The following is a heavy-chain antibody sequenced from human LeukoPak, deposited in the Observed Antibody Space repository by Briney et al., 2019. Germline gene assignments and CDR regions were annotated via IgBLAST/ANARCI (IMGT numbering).Heavy chain of an antibody. CDR3: ASLPRYCSGNSCSGMDV. Sequence: PSETLSLTCAVSGYLISNGYYWGGGRPPPGKGLEWIGIIYDSGSTYYSPSLKRRVSMSGDTSKHQFSLNLSSLTAADTAMYYCASLPRYCSGNSCSGMDVWGKGTPVTVSS. CDR1: GYLISNGYY. J-gene: IGHJ6*04. D-gene: IGHD2-15*01. CDR2: IYDSGST. V-gene: IGHV4-38-2*01.